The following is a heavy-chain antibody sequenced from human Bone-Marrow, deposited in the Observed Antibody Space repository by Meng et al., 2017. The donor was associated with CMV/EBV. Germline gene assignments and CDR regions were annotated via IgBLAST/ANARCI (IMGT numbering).Heavy chain of an antibody. V-gene: IGHV3-9*01. CDR3: APGRYFYASGTTEPYDY. D-gene: IGHD3-10*01. CDR1: GFTFDDYA. Sequence: SLKISCAASGFTFDDYAMHWVRQAPGKSLEWVSGITWNSGNIEYADSVKGRFTISRDNAKNSLYLQMNSLRAEDTALYYCAPGRYFYASGTTEPYDYWGQGTLVTVSS. J-gene: IGHJ4*02. CDR2: ITWNSGNI.